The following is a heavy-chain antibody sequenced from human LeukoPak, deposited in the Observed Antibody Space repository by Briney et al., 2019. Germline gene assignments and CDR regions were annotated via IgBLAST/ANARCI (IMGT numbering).Heavy chain of an antibody. D-gene: IGHD1-26*01. CDR1: GGTFSSYA. J-gene: IGHJ4*02. V-gene: IGHV1-69*04. Sequence: SVKVSCKASGGTFSSYAISWVRQAPGQGLEWMGRIIPILGIANYAQKFQGRVTMTRDTSTSTVYMELSSLRSEDTAVYYCARQWELPFDYWGQGTLVTVSS. CDR3: ARQWELPFDY. CDR2: IIPILGIA.